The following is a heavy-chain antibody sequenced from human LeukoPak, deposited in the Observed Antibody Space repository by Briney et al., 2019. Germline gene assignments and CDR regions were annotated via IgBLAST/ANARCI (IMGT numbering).Heavy chain of an antibody. CDR3: ARHMHFWSKPYFDL. CDR2: IQMSGSS. Sequence: SETLSLTCTVSGGSISTFFWSWIRQPPGKGLEWIGFIQMSGSSNQHPSLKRRVTISADPSKTPCSLKLSSVTATDTAVYYCARHMHFWSKPYFDLWGRGTLVTVSS. CDR1: GGSISTFF. J-gene: IGHJ2*01. D-gene: IGHD3-3*02. V-gene: IGHV4-4*09.